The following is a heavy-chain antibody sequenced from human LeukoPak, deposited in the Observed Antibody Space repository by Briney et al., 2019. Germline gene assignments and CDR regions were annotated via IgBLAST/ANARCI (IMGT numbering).Heavy chain of an antibody. J-gene: IGHJ3*02. D-gene: IGHD2-21*02. V-gene: IGHV4-31*03. Sequence: SETLSLTCTVSGDSISNGAYYWSCVRQHPGKGLEWIGNIYYSGSTYYNLSLKSRVTMSVDTSKNHFSLNLSSVTAADTAVYYCATVRLLFGERAFDIWGQGTMVTVSS. CDR2: IYYSGST. CDR3: ATVRLLFGERAFDI. CDR1: GDSISNGAYY.